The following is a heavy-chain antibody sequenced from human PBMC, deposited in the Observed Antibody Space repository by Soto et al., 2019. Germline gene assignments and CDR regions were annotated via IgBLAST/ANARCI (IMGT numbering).Heavy chain of an antibody. CDR2: IYWDDDK. J-gene: IGHJ3*02. D-gene: IGHD6-19*01. CDR3: AHSYFSGWRGDDFDI. V-gene: IGHV2-5*02. Sequence: QITLKESGPTLVNPTQTLTLTCTFSGFSLSSTGVGVGWIRQPPGKALEWLALIYWDDDKRYSPSLKSRLTITTDTSKNQVVLTMTNMDPVDTATYYCAHSYFSGWRGDDFDIWGQGTMVTVSS. CDR1: GFSLSSTGVG.